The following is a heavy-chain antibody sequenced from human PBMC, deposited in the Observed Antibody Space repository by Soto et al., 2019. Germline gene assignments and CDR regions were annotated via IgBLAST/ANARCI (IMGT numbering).Heavy chain of an antibody. V-gene: IGHV1-3*01. D-gene: IGHD5-12*01. CDR1: GYSFSTYA. Sequence: QVQLVQSGAEVKKPGASVKVSCKASGYSFSTYAVHWVRQAPGQRLEWMGWINGGHGNTKYSQKFQGRVTITRDTFASTAYMELSSLRSADTAVYFCARGGYDYFMVVDYWGQGTLVTVSS. J-gene: IGHJ4*02. CDR3: ARGGYDYFMVVDY. CDR2: INGGHGNT.